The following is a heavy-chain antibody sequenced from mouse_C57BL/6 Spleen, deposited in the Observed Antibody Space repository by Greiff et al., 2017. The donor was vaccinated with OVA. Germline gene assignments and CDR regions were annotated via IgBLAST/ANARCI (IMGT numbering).Heavy chain of an antibody. D-gene: IGHD2-1*01. CDR1: GFTFSSYA. Sequence: EVQGVESGEGLVKPGGSLKLSCAASGFTFSSYAMSWVRQTPEKRLEWVAYISSGGDYIYYADTVKGRFTISRDNARNTLYLQMSSLKSEDTAMYYCTRVYGNYWYFDVWGTGTTVTVSS. CDR2: ISSGGDYI. V-gene: IGHV5-9-1*02. CDR3: TRVYGNYWYFDV. J-gene: IGHJ1*03.